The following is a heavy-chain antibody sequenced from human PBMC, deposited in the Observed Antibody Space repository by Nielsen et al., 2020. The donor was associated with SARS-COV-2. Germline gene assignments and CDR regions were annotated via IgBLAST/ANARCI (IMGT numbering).Heavy chain of an antibody. D-gene: IGHD2-15*01. Sequence: GGSLRLSCVASGFTFSSYAMTWVRQAPGKGLEWVSLIYNDGSRTYYADSVKGRFTISRDNAKNSLYLQMNSLRAEDTAVYYCARDCSGGSCYSYWGQGTLVTVSS. J-gene: IGHJ4*02. V-gene: IGHV3-23*03. CDR3: ARDCSGGSCYSY. CDR2: IYNDGSRT. CDR1: GFTFSSYA.